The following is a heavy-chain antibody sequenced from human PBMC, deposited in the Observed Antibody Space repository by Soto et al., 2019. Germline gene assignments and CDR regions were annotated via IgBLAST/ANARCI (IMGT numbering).Heavy chain of an antibody. V-gene: IGHV4-39*01. CDR2: IYCSGGT. CDR3: ASHKQWLALGLD. J-gene: IGHJ4*02. D-gene: IGHD6-19*01. CDR1: GDSISSSGYF. Sequence: QLQLQESGPGLVKPSETLSLTCTVAGDSISSSGYFWGWIRQPPGKGLEWIGSIYCSGGTYYNPSLKSRVTISVDTSKNQFSLRLNSVTASDTAVYYCASHKQWLALGLDWGQGTLVTVSS.